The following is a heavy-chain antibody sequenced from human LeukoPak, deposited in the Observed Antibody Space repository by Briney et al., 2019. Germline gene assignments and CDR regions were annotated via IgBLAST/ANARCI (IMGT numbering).Heavy chain of an antibody. J-gene: IGHJ4*02. D-gene: IGHD5-12*01. CDR1: GYTFTSYY. CDR2: INPSGGST. CDR3: ARGLVATSFPVSDFDY. V-gene: IGHV1-46*01. Sequence: ASVKVSCKASGYTFTSYYMHWVRQAPGQGLEWMGIINPSGGSTSYAQKFQGRVTMTRDTSTSTVYMELSSLRSEDTAVYYCARGLVATSFPVSDFDYWGQGTLVTVSS.